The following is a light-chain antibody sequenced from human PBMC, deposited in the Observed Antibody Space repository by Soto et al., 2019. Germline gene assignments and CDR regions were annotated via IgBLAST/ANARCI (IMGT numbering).Light chain of an antibody. J-gene: IGKJ3*01. CDR2: KSS. Sequence: DVQMTQSPLTLSASVGDRVTITCRASEGVRSWLAWYQQKPGKAPKLLIYKSSTLESGVPSRFSGYVSGKSFTLTITSLQPDDVATYYCQQYNIYPFSFGPGTKVEVK. V-gene: IGKV1-5*03. CDR1: EGVRSW. CDR3: QQYNIYPFS.